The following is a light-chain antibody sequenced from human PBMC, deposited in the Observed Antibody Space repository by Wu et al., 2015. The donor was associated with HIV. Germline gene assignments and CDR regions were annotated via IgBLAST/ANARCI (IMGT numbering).Light chain of an antibody. V-gene: IGKV3-15*01. CDR3: QQYNNWPPWT. CDR1: QSVSSN. Sequence: EIVMTQSPATLSVSPGDRATLSCRASQSVSSNLVWYQQKPGQAPRLLIYGASTRATGIPARFSGSGSGTEFTLTISSMQSEDFALYYCQQYNNWPPWTFGQGTKVEIK. CDR2: GAS. J-gene: IGKJ1*01.